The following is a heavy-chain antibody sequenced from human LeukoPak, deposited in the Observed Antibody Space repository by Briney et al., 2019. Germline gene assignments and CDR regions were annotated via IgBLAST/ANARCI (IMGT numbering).Heavy chain of an antibody. V-gene: IGHV3-48*03. CDR2: ISSSGSTV. CDR1: GFTFSSYE. Sequence: GRSLRLSCAASGFTFSSYEMNWVRQAPGKGLEWVSYISSSGSTVYYADSVKGRFTISRDNAKNSLYLQMNSLRAEDTAVYYCARDGPLAAAGIRCYYGMDVWGKGTTVTVSS. D-gene: IGHD6-13*01. CDR3: ARDGPLAAAGIRCYYGMDV. J-gene: IGHJ6*04.